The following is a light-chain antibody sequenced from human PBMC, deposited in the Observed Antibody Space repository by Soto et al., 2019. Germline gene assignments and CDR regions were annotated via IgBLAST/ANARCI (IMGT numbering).Light chain of an antibody. Sequence: DIQVTQSPSTLSASAGDRVTITCRASQSISNWLAWYQQKPGKAPKLLIYEASSLESGVPSRFSGSGSGTEFTLTISSLQPDDFATYYCQHYNSYPWTFGQGTKVDIK. CDR2: EAS. J-gene: IGKJ1*01. V-gene: IGKV1-5*03. CDR1: QSISNW. CDR3: QHYNSYPWT.